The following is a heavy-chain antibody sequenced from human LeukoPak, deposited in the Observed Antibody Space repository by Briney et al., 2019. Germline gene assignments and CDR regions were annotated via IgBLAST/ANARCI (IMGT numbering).Heavy chain of an antibody. CDR2: IYYSGST. CDR3: ARHRTGYDSSGYYYVGGAFDI. D-gene: IGHD3-22*01. V-gene: IGHV4-59*08. CDR1: GGSISSYY. J-gene: IGHJ3*02. Sequence: SETLSLTCTVSGGSISSYYWSWIRQPPGKGLEWIGYIYYSGSTNYNPSLKSRVTISVDTSKNQFSLKLSSVTAADTAMYYCARHRTGYDSSGYYYVGGAFDIWGQGTMVTVSS.